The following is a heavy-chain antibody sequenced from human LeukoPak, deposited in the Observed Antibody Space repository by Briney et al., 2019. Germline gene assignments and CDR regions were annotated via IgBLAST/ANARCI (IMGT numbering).Heavy chain of an antibody. CDR2: IYYSGST. CDR1: GGSISSHY. Sequence: SETLSLTCTVSGGSISSHYWSWIRQPPGKGLEWIGYIYYSGSTNYNLSLKSRVTISVDTSKNQFSLELSSVTAADTAVYYCARDVAIGVAFDIWGQGTMVTVSS. CDR3: ARDVAIGVAFDI. V-gene: IGHV4-59*11. D-gene: IGHD5-12*01. J-gene: IGHJ3*02.